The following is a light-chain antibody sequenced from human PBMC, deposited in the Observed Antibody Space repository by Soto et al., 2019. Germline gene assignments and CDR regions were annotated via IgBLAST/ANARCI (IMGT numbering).Light chain of an antibody. J-gene: IGKJ4*01. CDR2: GAS. CDR1: QSVSSK. V-gene: IGKV3-15*01. Sequence: EIVMTQSPATLSLSPGERATLSCRASQSVSSKLAWYQQKPGQAPRLLIYGASTRATGIPARFSGRGSGTEFTLTISSLQSEDFAVYYCQQYNDWPPLTFGGGTKVDIK. CDR3: QQYNDWPPLT.